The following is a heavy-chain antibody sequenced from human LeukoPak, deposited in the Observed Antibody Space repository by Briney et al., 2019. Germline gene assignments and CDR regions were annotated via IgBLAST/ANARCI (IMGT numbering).Heavy chain of an antibody. CDR3: ARDLYSSWYLSNWFDP. CDR1: GGTFSSYA. J-gene: IGHJ5*02. Sequence: SVKVSCKASGGTFSSYAISWVRQAPGQGLEWMGRIIPIFGTANYAQKFQGRVTITTDESTSTAHMELSSLRSEDTAVYYCARDLYSSWYLSNWFDPWGQGTLVTVSS. D-gene: IGHD6-13*01. CDR2: IIPIFGTA. V-gene: IGHV1-69*05.